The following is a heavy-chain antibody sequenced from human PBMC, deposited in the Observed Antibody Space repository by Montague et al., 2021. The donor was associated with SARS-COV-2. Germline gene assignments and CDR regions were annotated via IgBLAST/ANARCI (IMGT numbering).Heavy chain of an antibody. CDR1: GLTFNIYA. D-gene: IGHD3-10*01. J-gene: IGHJ4*02. CDR3: ARDYYYGSGSYFPYDY. Sequence: SLRLSCAASGLTFNIYAMHWVRQAPGKGLEWVAVISYDGSKRYYADSVKGRFTVSRDNSKNTLYLQVNSLRADDTAVYYCARDYYYGSGSYFPYDYWGQGTLVTVSS. CDR2: ISYDGSKR. V-gene: IGHV3-30*04.